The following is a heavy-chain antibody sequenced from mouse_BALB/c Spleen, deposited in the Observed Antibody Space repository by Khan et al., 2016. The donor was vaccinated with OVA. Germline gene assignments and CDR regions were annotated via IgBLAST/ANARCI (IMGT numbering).Heavy chain of an antibody. CDR2: INPSNDYT. D-gene: IGHD2-14*01. Sequence: QVQLQQSGAELARPGASVKMSCKASVYTFTSYTIHWIKQRPGQGLECIGYINPSNDYTNYNQKFKDKATLTADKSSTTAYMQLSSLTSDDSAVYDGARDGACYRKDGWVDDWGKGTLGNGSA. CDR3: ARDGACYRKDGWVDD. CDR1: VYTFTSYT. J-gene: IGHJ3*01. V-gene: IGHV1-4*01.